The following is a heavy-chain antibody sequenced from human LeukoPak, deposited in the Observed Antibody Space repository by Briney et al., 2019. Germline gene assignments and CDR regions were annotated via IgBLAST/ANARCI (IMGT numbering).Heavy chain of an antibody. J-gene: IGHJ6*02. CDR2: FDPEDGET. V-gene: IGHV1-24*01. CDR1: GYTLTELS. D-gene: IGHD6-19*01. CDR3: ATVRSSGWFPSPNYYYYGMDV. Sequence: VASVKVSCKVSGYTLTELSMHWVRQAPGKGLEWMGGFDPEDGETIYAQKFQGRVTMTEDTSTDTAYMELSSLRSEDTAVYYCATVRSSGWFPSPNYYYYGMDVWGQGTTVTVSS.